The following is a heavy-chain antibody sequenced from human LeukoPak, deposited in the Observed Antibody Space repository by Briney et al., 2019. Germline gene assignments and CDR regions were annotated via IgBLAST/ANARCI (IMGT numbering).Heavy chain of an antibody. CDR3: ARGFLFEYYYDSSGSPHAFDI. V-gene: IGHV3-66*02. CDR2: IYSGGST. J-gene: IGHJ3*02. CDR1: GFTVSSNY. Sequence: GGSLRLSCAASGFTVSSNYMSWVRQAPGKGLEWVSVIYSGGSTYYADSVKGRFTISRDNSKNTLYLQMNSLRAEDTAVCYCARGFLFEYYYDSSGSPHAFDIWGQGTMVTVSS. D-gene: IGHD3-22*01.